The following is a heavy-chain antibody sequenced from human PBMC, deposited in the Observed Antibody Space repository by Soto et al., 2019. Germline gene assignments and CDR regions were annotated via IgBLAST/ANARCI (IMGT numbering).Heavy chain of an antibody. CDR1: GFTFSNYA. Sequence: PGGSLRLSCAVSGFTFSNYAMSWVRQAPGKGLEWVSAISGSAISTYYADSVKGRFTISRDNSKNTLYLQMNSLRAEDTAVYYCAKSSGYCSGGSCYTYYSYLDVWGKGTTVTVSS. V-gene: IGHV3-23*01. CDR2: ISGSAIST. J-gene: IGHJ6*03. D-gene: IGHD2-15*01. CDR3: AKSSGYCSGGSCYTYYSYLDV.